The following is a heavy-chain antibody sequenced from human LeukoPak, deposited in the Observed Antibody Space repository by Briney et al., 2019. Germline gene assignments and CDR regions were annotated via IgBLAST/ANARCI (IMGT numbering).Heavy chain of an antibody. D-gene: IGHD4-23*01. CDR2: IIPIFGTA. V-gene: IGHV1-69*05. CDR3: ARGYGGYDY. CDR1: GYTFTSYG. J-gene: IGHJ4*02. Sequence: GASVKVSCKASGYTFTSYGISWVRQAPGQGLEWMGGIIPIFGTANYAQKFQGRVTITTDESTSAAYMELSSLRSEDTAVYYCARGYGGYDYWGQGTLVTVSS.